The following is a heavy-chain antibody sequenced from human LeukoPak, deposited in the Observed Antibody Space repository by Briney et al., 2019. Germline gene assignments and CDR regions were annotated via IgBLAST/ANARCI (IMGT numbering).Heavy chain of an antibody. V-gene: IGHV3-9*01. Sequence: PGGSLRLSCAASGFTFSSYAMSWVRQAPGKGLEWVSGISWNSGSIGYADFAKGRFTISRDNARNSLFLQMNTLKPEDTALYYCAKDRDPPYIGNSYGYYSDYWGQGTLVTVSS. CDR2: ISWNSGSI. CDR1: GFTFSSYA. D-gene: IGHD5-18*01. J-gene: IGHJ4*02. CDR3: AKDRDPPYIGNSYGYYSDY.